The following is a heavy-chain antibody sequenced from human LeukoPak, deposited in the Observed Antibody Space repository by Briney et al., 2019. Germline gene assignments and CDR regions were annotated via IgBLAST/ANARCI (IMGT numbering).Heavy chain of an antibody. V-gene: IGHV5-51*01. CDR1: GYSFTTYW. Sequence: GGSLKIPWKASGYSFTTYWIGWVRQMPGKGLGWMGSIYPADSTDHYSPPFQGQVTIPGDKSINTAYLQWSRLKASATAMYYCARHGYGYYFDYWGQGTLVTVSS. CDR2: IYPADSTD. J-gene: IGHJ4*02. CDR3: ARHGYGYYFDY. D-gene: IGHD5-12*01.